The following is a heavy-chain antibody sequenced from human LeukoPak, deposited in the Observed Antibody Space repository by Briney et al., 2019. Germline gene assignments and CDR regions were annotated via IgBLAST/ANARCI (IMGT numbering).Heavy chain of an antibody. Sequence: GESLKISCKGSGYSFTSYWIGWVRQMPGKGLEWMGIIYPGDSDTRYSPSFQGQVTISADKSISTAYLQWSSLKASDTAMYYCARSPHQYSSSWYSPFDYWGQGTLVTVSS. CDR3: ARSPHQYSSSWYSPFDY. V-gene: IGHV5-51*01. D-gene: IGHD6-13*01. CDR2: IYPGDSDT. J-gene: IGHJ4*02. CDR1: GYSFTSYW.